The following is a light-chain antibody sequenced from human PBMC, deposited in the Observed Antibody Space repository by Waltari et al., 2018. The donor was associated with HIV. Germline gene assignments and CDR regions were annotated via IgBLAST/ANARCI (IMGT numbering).Light chain of an antibody. Sequence: HSALTQPASVSAFPGQSITISCTGTSSVFGISNYFSWYQQHPGNVPKVIISEVISRPSGVSNRFSGSKSGNTASLTISGLQPEDEADYYCTSYTSNDTLLFGGGTKVTVL. V-gene: IGLV2-14*01. CDR1: SSVFGISNY. CDR3: TSYTSNDTLL. J-gene: IGLJ2*01. CDR2: EVI.